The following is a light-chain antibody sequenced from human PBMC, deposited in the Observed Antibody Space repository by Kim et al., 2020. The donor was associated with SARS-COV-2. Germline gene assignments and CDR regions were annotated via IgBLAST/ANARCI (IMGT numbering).Light chain of an antibody. CDR2: AAS. J-gene: IGKJ2*01. Sequence: ASTGDRVTITCRASQGISSYLAWYQQKPGKAPKLLIYAASTLQSGVPSRFSGSGSGTDFTLTISCLQSEDFATYYCQQYYSYPMYTFGQGTKLEIK. CDR1: QGISSY. V-gene: IGKV1-8*01. CDR3: QQYYSYPMYT.